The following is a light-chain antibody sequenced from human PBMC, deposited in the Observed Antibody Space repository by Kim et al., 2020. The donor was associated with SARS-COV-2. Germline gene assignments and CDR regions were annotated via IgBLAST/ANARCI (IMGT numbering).Light chain of an antibody. Sequence: EIVLTQSPGTLSLSPGERPTLSCRASQSVSSSYLAWYQQKPGQAPRLLIYGASSRATGIPDRFSVSGSGTDFTLTISRLEPEDFAVYYCEEYGSSPYTFGQGTKLEI. V-gene: IGKV3-20*01. CDR2: GAS. CDR3: EEYGSSPYT. J-gene: IGKJ2*01. CDR1: QSVSSSY.